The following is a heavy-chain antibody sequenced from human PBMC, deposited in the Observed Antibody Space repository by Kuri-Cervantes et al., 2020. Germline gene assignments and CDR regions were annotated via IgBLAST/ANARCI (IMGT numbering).Heavy chain of an antibody. CDR3: ARLATYYYDSSDFDP. D-gene: IGHD3-22*01. J-gene: IGHJ5*02. CDR2: IYYSGST. Sequence: GSLRLSCAVYGGSFSGYYWSWTRQPPGKGLEWIGSIYYSGSTYYNPSLKSRVTISVDTSKKQFSLKLSSVTAADTAVYYCARLATYYYDSSDFDPWGQGTLVTVSS. CDR1: GGSFSGYY. V-gene: IGHV4-34*01.